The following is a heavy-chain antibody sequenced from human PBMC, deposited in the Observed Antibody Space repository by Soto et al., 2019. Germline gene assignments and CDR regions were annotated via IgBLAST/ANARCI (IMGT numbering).Heavy chain of an antibody. CDR1: GFTFSSYA. CDR2: ISGSGGST. J-gene: IGHJ4*02. CDR3: AKGYYGSGSYYTMGEDY. D-gene: IGHD3-10*01. Sequence: GESLKISCAASGFTFSSYAMSWVRQAPGKGLEWVSAISGSGGSTYYADSVKGRFTISRDNSKNTLYLQMNSLRAEDTAVYYCAKGYYGSGSYYTMGEDYWGQGTLVTVSS. V-gene: IGHV3-23*01.